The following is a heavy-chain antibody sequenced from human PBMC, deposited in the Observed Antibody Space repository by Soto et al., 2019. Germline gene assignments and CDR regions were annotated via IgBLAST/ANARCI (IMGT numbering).Heavy chain of an antibody. CDR3: ARGDSTDCSNGVCSFFYNHDMDV. CDR2: INPKSGGT. D-gene: IGHD2-8*01. J-gene: IGHJ6*02. V-gene: IGHV1-2*04. Sequence: ASVKVSCKASGYSFTDYHIHWVRQAPGRGLEWLGRINPKSGGTSTAQKFQGWVTMTTDTSISTASMELTRLTSDDTAIYYCARGDSTDCSNGVCSFFYNHDMDVWGQGTTVTVSS. CDR1: GYSFTDYH.